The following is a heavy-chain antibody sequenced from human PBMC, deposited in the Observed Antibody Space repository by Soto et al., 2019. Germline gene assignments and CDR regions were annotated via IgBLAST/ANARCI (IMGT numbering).Heavy chain of an antibody. CDR2: IYYSGST. D-gene: IGHD3-10*01. Sequence: SETLSLTCTVSGGSISSSSYYWGWIRQPPGKGLEWIGSIYYSGSTYYNPSLKSRVTISVDTSKNQFSLKLSSVTAADTAVYYCARQITMVRGVKYYYYYSMDVWGQGTTVTVSS. CDR3: ARQITMVRGVKYYYYYSMDV. V-gene: IGHV4-39*01. CDR1: GGSISSSSYY. J-gene: IGHJ6*02.